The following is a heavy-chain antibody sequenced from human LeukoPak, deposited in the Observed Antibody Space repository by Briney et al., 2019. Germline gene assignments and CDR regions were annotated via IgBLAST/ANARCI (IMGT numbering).Heavy chain of an antibody. V-gene: IGHV3-74*01. CDR3: ARGGGYDSGDY. D-gene: IGHD5-12*01. CDR1: GFTFSSYW. Sequence: GGSLRLSCAASGFTFSSYWMHWVRQVPGKGLVWVSRINNDGSSTTYADSVKGRFTISRDNAKNTLYLQMNSLRAEDTAVYFCARGGGYDSGDYWGQGTLVTVSS. J-gene: IGHJ4*02. CDR2: INNDGSST.